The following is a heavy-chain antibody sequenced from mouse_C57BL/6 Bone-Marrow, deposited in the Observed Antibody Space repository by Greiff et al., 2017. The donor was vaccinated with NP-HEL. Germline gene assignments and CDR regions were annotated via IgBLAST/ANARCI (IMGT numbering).Heavy chain of an antibody. CDR2: IDPENGDP. CDR1: GFNIKDDY. D-gene: IGHD2-1*01. Sequence: VQLQQSGAELVRPGASVKLSCTASGFNIKDDYMHWVKQRPEQGLEWIGWIDPENGDPEYASKFQGKATITADTSSNTAYLQLSSLTSEDTAVYYCTSYYGNGYWGQGTTLTVSS. J-gene: IGHJ2*01. V-gene: IGHV14-4*01. CDR3: TSYYGNGY.